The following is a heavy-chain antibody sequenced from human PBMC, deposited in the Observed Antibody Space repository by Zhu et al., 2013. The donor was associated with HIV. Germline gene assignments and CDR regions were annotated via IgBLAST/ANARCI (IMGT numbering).Heavy chain of an antibody. CDR3: ARDVGWAASYYYYGMDV. CDR1: GYTFTGYY. D-gene: IGHD6-19*01. J-gene: IGHJ6*02. V-gene: IGHV1-2*04. CDR2: INPNSGGT. Sequence: VQLVQSGAEVKKPGASVKVSCKASGYTFTGYYMHWVRQAPGQGLEWMGWINPNSGGTNYAQKFQGWVTMTRDTSISTAYMELSRLRSDDTAVYYCARDVGWAASYYYYGMDVWGQGTTVTVSS.